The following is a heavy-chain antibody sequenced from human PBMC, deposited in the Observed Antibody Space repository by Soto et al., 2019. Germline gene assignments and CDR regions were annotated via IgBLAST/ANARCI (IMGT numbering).Heavy chain of an antibody. D-gene: IGHD3-3*01. CDR1: GFTFSSYA. J-gene: IGHJ4*02. V-gene: IGHV3-23*01. Sequence: EVQLLESGGGLVQPGGSLRLSCAASGFTFSSYAMSWVRQAPGQGLEWVSAISGSGGSTYYADSVKGRFTISRDNSKNALYLQMNSLRAEDTAVYYCGKVKGGEWLLAQAGDYGGQGTLVTVSS. CDR3: GKVKGGEWLLAQAGDY. CDR2: ISGSGGST.